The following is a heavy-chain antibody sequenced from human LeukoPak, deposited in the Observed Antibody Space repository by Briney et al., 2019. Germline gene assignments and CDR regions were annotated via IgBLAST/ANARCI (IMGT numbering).Heavy chain of an antibody. V-gene: IGHV1-18*01. CDR2: ISAYNGNT. J-gene: IGHJ4*02. CDR1: GYTFTSYG. D-gene: IGHD3-3*01. Sequence: GASVKVSCKASGYTFTSYGISWVRQAPGQGLEWMGWISAYNGNTNYAQKLQGRVTMATDTSTSTAYMELRSLRSDDTAVYYCARQYYDLWSGYYPVGYWGQGTLVTVSS. CDR3: ARQYYDLWSGYYPVGY.